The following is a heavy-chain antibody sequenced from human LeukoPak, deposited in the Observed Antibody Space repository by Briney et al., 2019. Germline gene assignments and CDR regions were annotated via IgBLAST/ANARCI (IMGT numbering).Heavy chain of an antibody. CDR1: GFTFSSYS. CDR2: ISSSSSYI. V-gene: IGHV3-21*04. Sequence: GGSLRLSCAASGFTFSSYSMNWVRQAPGKGLEWVSSISSSSSYIYYADSVKGRFTISRDNAKNSLYLQMNSLRSEDTAVYYCARDRCSSTSCYLYFDYWGQGTLVTVSS. J-gene: IGHJ4*02. D-gene: IGHD2-2*01. CDR3: ARDRCSSTSCYLYFDY.